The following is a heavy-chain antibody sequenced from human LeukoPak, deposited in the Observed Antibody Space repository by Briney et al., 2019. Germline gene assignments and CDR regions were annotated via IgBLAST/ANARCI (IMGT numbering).Heavy chain of an antibody. J-gene: IGHJ4*02. CDR1: GGTFSSYA. Sequence: EASVKVSCKASGGTFSSYAISWVRQAPGQGLEWMGGIIPIFGTANYAQKFQGRVTITADESTSTAYMELSSLRSEDTAVYYCARGYYGSSAIDYWGQGTLVTVSS. V-gene: IGHV1-69*13. CDR2: IIPIFGTA. CDR3: ARGYYGSSAIDY. D-gene: IGHD3-22*01.